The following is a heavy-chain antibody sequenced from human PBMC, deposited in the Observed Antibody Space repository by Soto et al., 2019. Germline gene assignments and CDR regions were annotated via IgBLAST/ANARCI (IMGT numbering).Heavy chain of an antibody. V-gene: IGHV1-2*02. D-gene: IGHD3-10*01. CDR3: ARDRRGGGAY. CDR1: GYTFTGYY. Sequence: QVQLVQSGAEVKKPGASVKVSCKASGYTFTGYYMHWVRQAPGQGLEWMGWINPNSGGTNYAQKFQGRVTMTRDTSISTAHLEVGGRRSDDGAVYSCARDRRGGGAYWGQGTLVTVSS. J-gene: IGHJ4*02. CDR2: INPNSGGT.